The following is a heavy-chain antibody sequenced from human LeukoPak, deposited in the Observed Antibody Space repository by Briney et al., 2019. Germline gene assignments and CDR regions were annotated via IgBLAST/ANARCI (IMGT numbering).Heavy chain of an antibody. Sequence: GASLGPSCAASGFTFSNAAMSWVRQTPGKGLEWVSTISDNGASTFYADSVKGRFTISRDNSKNTLYLQMNSLRAEDTAVYFCTHKTGFDYWGQGTLVTVSS. V-gene: IGHV3-23*01. CDR3: THKTGFDY. J-gene: IGHJ4*02. CDR2: ISDNGAST. CDR1: GFTFSNAA.